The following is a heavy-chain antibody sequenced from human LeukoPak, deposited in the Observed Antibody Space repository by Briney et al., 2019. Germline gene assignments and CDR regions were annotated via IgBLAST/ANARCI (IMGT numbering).Heavy chain of an antibody. J-gene: IGHJ3*02. Sequence: SETLSLTCTVSGGSISSGGYYWSWSRQHPGKGLEWIGYIYYSGSTYYNPSLKSRVNISVDTSKTQFSLKLSSVTAADTAVYYCARDSFTVVTKNAFGIWGQGTMVTVSS. CDR2: IYYSGST. D-gene: IGHD4-23*01. CDR1: GGSISSGGYY. CDR3: ARDSFTVVTKNAFGI. V-gene: IGHV4-31*03.